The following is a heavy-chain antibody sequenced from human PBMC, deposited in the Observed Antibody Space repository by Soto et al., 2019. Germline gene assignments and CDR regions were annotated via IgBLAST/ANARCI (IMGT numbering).Heavy chain of an antibody. J-gene: IGHJ4*02. CDR2: INDYGTTI. Sequence: GGSLRLSCAASGFNLGSYWMHWVRQAPGKGLVWVSRINDYGTTINYAESVEGRFTISRDDAKSEVYLQMNNLRAEDTAVYYCARGSIYDSSGYYHLWGQGTLVTVSS. CDR3: ARGSIYDSSGYYHL. CDR1: GFNLGSYW. V-gene: IGHV3-74*01. D-gene: IGHD3-22*01.